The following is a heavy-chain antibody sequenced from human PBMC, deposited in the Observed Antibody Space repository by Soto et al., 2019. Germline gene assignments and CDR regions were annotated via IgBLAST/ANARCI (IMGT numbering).Heavy chain of an antibody. V-gene: IGHV3-48*03. Sequence: PGGSLRLSCAASGFTFSSYEMNWVRQAPGKGLEWVSYISSGSRTIYYADSVKGRFTISRDNAKNSLYLQMNSLRAEDTALYYCARDRGYSAYGAGNDALDIWGHGTMVTVSS. D-gene: IGHD5-12*01. CDR2: ISSGSRTI. CDR1: GFTFSSYE. CDR3: ARDRGYSAYGAGNDALDI. J-gene: IGHJ3*02.